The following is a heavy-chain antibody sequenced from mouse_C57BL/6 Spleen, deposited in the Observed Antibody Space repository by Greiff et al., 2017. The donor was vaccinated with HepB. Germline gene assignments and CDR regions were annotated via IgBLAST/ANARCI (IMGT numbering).Heavy chain of an antibody. V-gene: IGHV1-59*01. CDR2: IDPSDSYT. Sequence: QVQLQQPGAELVRPGTSVKLSCKASGYTFTSYWMHWVKQRPGQGLEWIGVIDPSDSYTNYNQKFKGKARLTVDTSSSTAYMQLSSLTSEDSAVYYCARRVGGNYPYFDYWGQGTTLTVSS. J-gene: IGHJ2*01. CDR1: GYTFTSYW. CDR3: ARRVGGNYPYFDY. D-gene: IGHD2-1*01.